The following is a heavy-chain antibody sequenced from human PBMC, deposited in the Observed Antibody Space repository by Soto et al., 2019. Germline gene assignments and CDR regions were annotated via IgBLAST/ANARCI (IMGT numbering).Heavy chain of an antibody. V-gene: IGHV1-8*01. CDR1: GYTFTSYD. CDR3: ARGINYYASGDDAFDI. J-gene: IGHJ3*02. Sequence: ASVKVSCKASGYTFTSYDINWVRQATGQGLEWMGWMNPNSGNTGYAQKFQGRVTMTRNTSISTAYKELSSLRSEDTAVYYCARGINYYASGDDAFDIWGQGTMVTVSS. CDR2: MNPNSGNT. D-gene: IGHD3-10*01.